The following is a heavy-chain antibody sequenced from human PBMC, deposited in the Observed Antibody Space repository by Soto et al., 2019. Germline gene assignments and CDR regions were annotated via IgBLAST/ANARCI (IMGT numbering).Heavy chain of an antibody. CDR2: IKPKSGGT. J-gene: IGHJ3*02. V-gene: IGHV1-2*04. D-gene: IGHD1-7*01. Sequence: GASVPDSCKASGYTFTGYYMHWVRQAPGQGRAWMGWIKPKSGGTNDAQKFKGWVTMTRDTSISTAYMELSRLRSDDTAVYYCAREMDPSGYNWNCGHAFDIWGQGTMVTVSS. CDR3: AREMDPSGYNWNCGHAFDI. CDR1: GYTFTGYY.